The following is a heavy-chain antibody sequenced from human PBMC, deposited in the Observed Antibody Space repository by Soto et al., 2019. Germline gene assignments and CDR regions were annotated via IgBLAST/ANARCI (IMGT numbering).Heavy chain of an antibody. CDR2: ISSSGSTI. V-gene: IGHV3-48*03. Sequence: GGSLRLSCAASGFTFSSYEMNWVRQAPGKGLEWVSYISSSGSTIYYADSVKGRFTVSRDNAKNSLYLQMNSLRAEDTAVYYCVRDRVRYCSSTSCTNYGMDVWGQGTTVTVSS. CDR1: GFTFSSYE. J-gene: IGHJ6*02. D-gene: IGHD2-2*01. CDR3: VRDRVRYCSSTSCTNYGMDV.